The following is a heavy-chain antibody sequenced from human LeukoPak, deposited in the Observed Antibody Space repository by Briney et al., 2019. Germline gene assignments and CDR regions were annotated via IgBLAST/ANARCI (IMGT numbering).Heavy chain of an antibody. CDR2: IKQDGSEK. CDR3: ASLYDTLTGYSTDY. CDR1: GFTFSSYW. J-gene: IGHJ4*02. D-gene: IGHD3-9*01. Sequence: GGSLKLSCAASGFTFSSYWMSWVRQAPGKGLEWVANIKQDGSEKYYVDPVKGRFTISRDNAKNSLYLQMNSLRAEDTAVYYCASLYDTLTGYSTDYWGQGTLVTVSS. V-gene: IGHV3-7*03.